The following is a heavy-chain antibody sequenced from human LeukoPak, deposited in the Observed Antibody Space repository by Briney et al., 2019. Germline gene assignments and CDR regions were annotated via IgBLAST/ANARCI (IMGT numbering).Heavy chain of an antibody. Sequence: GGSLRLSCAASGFTFSTFAMSWVRQAPGKGLEWVSTITGGGGSTYYADSVKGRFTTSRDNSKNTLYLQMNSLRAEDTALYYCAKSSSYSVNSPSAYWGQGTLVTVSS. D-gene: IGHD4-23*01. CDR1: GFTFSTFA. J-gene: IGHJ4*02. CDR3: AKSSSYSVNSPSAY. CDR2: ITGGGGST. V-gene: IGHV3-23*01.